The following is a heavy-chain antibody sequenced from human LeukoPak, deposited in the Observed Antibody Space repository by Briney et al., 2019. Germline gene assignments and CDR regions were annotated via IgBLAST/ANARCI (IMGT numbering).Heavy chain of an antibody. CDR1: GFTFNDYE. CDR2: ISSSSSYI. V-gene: IGHV3-21*01. Sequence: GGSLRLSCAASGFTFNDYEMNWVRQAPGKGLEWVSSISSSSSYIYYADSVKGRFTISRDNTKNSLYLQMNSLRAEDTAVYYCARDPYGGNSEDYWGQGTLVTVSS. J-gene: IGHJ4*02. CDR3: ARDPYGGNSEDY. D-gene: IGHD4-23*01.